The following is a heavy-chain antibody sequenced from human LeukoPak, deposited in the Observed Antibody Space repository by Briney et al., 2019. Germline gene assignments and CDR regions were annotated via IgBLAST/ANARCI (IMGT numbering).Heavy chain of an antibody. CDR1: GFTFSGSA. V-gene: IGHV3-73*01. J-gene: IGHJ6*03. Sequence: GGSLRLSCAASGFTFSGSAMHWVRQASGKGLEWVGRIRSKANSYATAYAASVKGRFTISRDDSKNTAYLQMNSLKTEDTAVYYCAKDWEWELQGGWLLGYYMDVWGKGTTVTVSS. CDR2: IRSKANSYAT. CDR3: AKDWEWELQGGWLLGYYMDV. D-gene: IGHD1-26*01.